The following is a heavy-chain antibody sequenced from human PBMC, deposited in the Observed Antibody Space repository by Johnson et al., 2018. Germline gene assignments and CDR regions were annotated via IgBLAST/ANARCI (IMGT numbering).Heavy chain of an antibody. CDR2: ISYDGSNK. CDR3: AKAGAAANDYYYYGMDV. CDR1: GFTFSSYG. J-gene: IGHJ6*02. Sequence: VQLVETGGGVVQPGRSLRLSCAASGFTFSSYGMHWVRQAPGKGLEWVAVISYDGSNKYYADSVKGRFTISRDNSKNTLYLQMNSLGAEDTAVYYWAKAGAAANDYYYYGMDVWGQGTTVTVSS. V-gene: IGHV3-30*18. D-gene: IGHD2-15*01.